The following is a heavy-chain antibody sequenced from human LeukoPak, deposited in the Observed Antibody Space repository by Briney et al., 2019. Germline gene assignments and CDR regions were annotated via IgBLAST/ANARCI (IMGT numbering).Heavy chain of an antibody. CDR1: GFTFSAYV. D-gene: IGHD2-8*02. V-gene: IGHV3-30*04. Sequence: GGSLRLSCAAPGFTFSAYVMHWVRQAPGKGLECVAVISNDGNEKYYADSVRGRFSISRDNSKNTLYLQMSSLRTEDTAVYYCVRDGGYTGGWTYGAGDYWGQGNLVTVSS. J-gene: IGHJ4*01. CDR2: ISNDGNEK. CDR3: VRDGGYTGGWTYGAGDY.